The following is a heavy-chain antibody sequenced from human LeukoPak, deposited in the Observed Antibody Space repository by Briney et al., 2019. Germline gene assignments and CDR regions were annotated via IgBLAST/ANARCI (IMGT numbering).Heavy chain of an antibody. J-gene: IGHJ4*02. D-gene: IGHD3-16*01. CDR1: GGSISGYY. CDR3: ARDVNLAY. V-gene: IGHV4-59*01. CDR2: IYYSGST. Sequence: SETLSLTCTVSGGSISGYYWSWIRQPPGKGLEWIGYIYYSGSTNYNPSLKSRVTISVDTSKNQFSLKLSSVTAADTAVYYCARDVNLAYWGQGTLVTVSS.